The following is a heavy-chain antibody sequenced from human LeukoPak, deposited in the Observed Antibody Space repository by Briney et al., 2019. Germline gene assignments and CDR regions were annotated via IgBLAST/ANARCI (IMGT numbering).Heavy chain of an antibody. Sequence: ASVKVSCKASGYTFTSYGISWVRQAPGQGLEWMGWISAYNGNTNYAQKLQGRVTITTDESTSTAYMELSSLRSEDTAVYYCARGAVTRAGYYYMDVWGKGTTVTVSS. CDR1: GYTFTSYG. V-gene: IGHV1-18*01. D-gene: IGHD4-11*01. J-gene: IGHJ6*03. CDR3: ARGAVTRAGYYYMDV. CDR2: ISAYNGNT.